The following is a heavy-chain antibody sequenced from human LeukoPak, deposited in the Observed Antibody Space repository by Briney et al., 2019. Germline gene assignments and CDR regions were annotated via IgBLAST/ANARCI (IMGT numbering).Heavy chain of an antibody. CDR1: GGSIRSFY. V-gene: IGHV4-4*07. CDR2: VYPSGST. Sequence: SETLSLTCSVSGGSIRSFYWSWIRQSAGKGLEWIGRVYPSGSTNYNPSLKSRVTMSVDTSKNQFSLKLTSVTAADTAVYYCARDLGGIYFDYWGQGTLVTVSS. CDR3: ARDLGGIYFDY. D-gene: IGHD1-26*01. J-gene: IGHJ4*02.